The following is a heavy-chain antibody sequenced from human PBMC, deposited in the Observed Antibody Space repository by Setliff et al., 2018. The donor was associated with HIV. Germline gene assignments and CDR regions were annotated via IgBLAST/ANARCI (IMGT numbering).Heavy chain of an antibody. Sequence: GGSLRLSCAVSGFTFSSYTMDWVRQAPGKGLEWVARISSDGSSTSYADSVKGRFSISRDNAKNTLYLQMNSLRAEDTAVYYCARGSRYNFWSGYGVNWFDPWGQGTLVTVSS. CDR2: ISSDGSST. CDR3: ARGSRYNFWSGYGVNWFDP. J-gene: IGHJ5*02. D-gene: IGHD3-3*01. V-gene: IGHV3-74*01. CDR1: GFTFSSYT.